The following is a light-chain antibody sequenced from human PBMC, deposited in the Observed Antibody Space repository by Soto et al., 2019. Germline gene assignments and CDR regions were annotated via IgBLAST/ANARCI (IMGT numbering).Light chain of an antibody. J-gene: IGLJ1*01. CDR2: EVS. CDR1: SGDVGAYNY. Sequence: QSALTPPASVSGSPGQSIPISCTGTSGDVGAYNYVSWYQQHPGKAPKLMIFEVSNRPSGVSNRFSGSKSGNTASLTISGLQAEDEADYYCSSYTSSASGVFGTGTKVTVL. V-gene: IGLV2-14*01. CDR3: SSYTSSASGV.